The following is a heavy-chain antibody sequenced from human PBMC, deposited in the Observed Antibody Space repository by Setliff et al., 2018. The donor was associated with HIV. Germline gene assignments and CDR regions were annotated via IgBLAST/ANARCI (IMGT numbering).Heavy chain of an antibody. CDR3: TPIHNYTDHCPDS. Sequence: KTGGSLRLSCAASGFTFSNAWMSWVRQAPGKGLEWVGRIKSKTDGGTADYAAPVKGRFTISRDDSKSTVYLQMNSLKTEDTAMYYCTPIHNYTDHCPDSWGQGTLVTVSS. J-gene: IGHJ5*01. CDR1: GFTFSNAW. D-gene: IGHD2-21*02. CDR2: IKSKTDGGTA. V-gene: IGHV3-15*01.